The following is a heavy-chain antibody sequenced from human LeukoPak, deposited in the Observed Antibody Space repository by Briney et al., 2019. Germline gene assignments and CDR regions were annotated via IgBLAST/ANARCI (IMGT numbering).Heavy chain of an antibody. Sequence: SETLSLTCTVSGGSISSSSYYWGWTRQPPGKGLEWIGSIYYSGSTYYNPSLKSRVTISVDTSKNQFSLKLSSVTAADTAVYYCARQATGEGELSDYWGQGTLVTVSS. V-gene: IGHV4-39*01. J-gene: IGHJ4*02. CDR3: ARQATGEGELSDY. D-gene: IGHD3-16*02. CDR1: GGSISSSSYY. CDR2: IYYSGST.